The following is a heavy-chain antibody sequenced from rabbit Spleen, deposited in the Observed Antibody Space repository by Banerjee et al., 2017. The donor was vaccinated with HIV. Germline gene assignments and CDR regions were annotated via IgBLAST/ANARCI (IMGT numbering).Heavy chain of an antibody. Sequence: HLKESGGGLVQPGGSLKLSCTASGFTLSSYYMNWVRQAPGKGLEWIGIIYAAKGSTDYASWVNGRFTISSDNAQSTVDLKMTSLTAADTATYFCARDGAGGSYFALWGPGTLVTVS. D-gene: IGHD8-1*01. CDR2: IYAAKGST. CDR3: ARDGAGGSYFAL. CDR1: GFTLSSYY. V-gene: IGHV1S7*01. J-gene: IGHJ4*01.